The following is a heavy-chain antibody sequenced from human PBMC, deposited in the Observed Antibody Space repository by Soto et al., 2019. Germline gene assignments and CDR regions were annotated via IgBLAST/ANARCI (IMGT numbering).Heavy chain of an antibody. D-gene: IGHD6-6*01. CDR2: IDQDGGEK. J-gene: IGHJ5*02. CDR3: ARVVYRSSWGGRFDP. Sequence: EVQLVESGGGLVQPGGSLRLSCAASDFTFSRYWMGWVRQAPGKGLEWVDNIDQDGGEKYYVDSVKGRFTISRDNGNNSLYLEMNSLRGEDTAVYFCARVVYRSSWGGRFDPWGQGALVTVSS. CDR1: DFTFSRYW. V-gene: IGHV3-7*05.